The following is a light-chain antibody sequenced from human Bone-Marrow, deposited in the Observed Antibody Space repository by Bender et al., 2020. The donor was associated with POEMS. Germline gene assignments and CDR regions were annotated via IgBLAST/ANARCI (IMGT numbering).Light chain of an antibody. J-gene: IGLJ2*01. Sequence: SYEVTQPPSVSVSPGQTASITCPGDDLGDKYVAWYQQKPGQSPVLVIYQDTKRPSGIPERFSGSNSGNTATLTISGTQAMDEADYYCQAWDTYSGIFGGGTKLTVL. CDR3: QAWDTYSGI. CDR1: DLGDKY. V-gene: IGLV3-1*01. CDR2: QDT.